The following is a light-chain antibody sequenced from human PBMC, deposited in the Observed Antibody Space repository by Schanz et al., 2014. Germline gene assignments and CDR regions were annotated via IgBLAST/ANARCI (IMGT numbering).Light chain of an antibody. Sequence: QSVLTQPPSVSGAPGQRVTISCTGSSSNIGAGYDVHWYQQLPGAAPKLLIYGNYRRPSGVPDRFSGSRSGTSASLAITGLQAEDEADYYCQSYDSRLSAWVFGGGTKLTVL. CDR3: QSYDSRLSAWV. V-gene: IGLV1-40*01. CDR2: GNY. CDR1: SSNIGAGYD. J-gene: IGLJ3*02.